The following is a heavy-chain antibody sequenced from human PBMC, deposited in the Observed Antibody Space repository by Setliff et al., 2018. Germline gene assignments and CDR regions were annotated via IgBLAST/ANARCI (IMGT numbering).Heavy chain of an antibody. Sequence: PGGSLRLSCAASGFTISYYAIHWVRQTAGKGLEWVAYIKQDGSEKYYVDSVKGRFTISRDNAQNSLYLQMNSLRAEDTAVYYCARVGRVGYYESFQYWGQGTLVTVSS. CDR3: ARVGRVGYYESFQY. V-gene: IGHV3-7*01. CDR1: GFTISYYA. D-gene: IGHD3-22*01. J-gene: IGHJ1*01. CDR2: IKQDGSEK.